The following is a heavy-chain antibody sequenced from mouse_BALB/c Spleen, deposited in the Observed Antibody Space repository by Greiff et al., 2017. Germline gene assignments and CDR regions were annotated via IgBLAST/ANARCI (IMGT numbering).Heavy chain of an antibody. CDR1: GFTFSSYG. CDR2: ISSGGSYT. D-gene: IGHD1-2*01. J-gene: IGHJ2*01. CDR3: ARQSLLRRRWDY. Sequence: EVMLVESGGDLVKPGGSLKLSCAASGFTFSSYGMSWVRQTPDKRLEWVATISSGGSYTYYPDSVKGRFTISRDNAKNTLYLQMSSLKSEDTAMYYCARQSLLRRRWDYWGQGTTLTVSS. V-gene: IGHV5-6*01.